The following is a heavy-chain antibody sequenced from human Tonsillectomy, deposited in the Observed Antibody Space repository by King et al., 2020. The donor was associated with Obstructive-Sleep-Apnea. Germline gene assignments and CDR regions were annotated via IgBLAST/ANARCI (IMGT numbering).Heavy chain of an antibody. D-gene: IGHD3-22*01. CDR3: ARLGGYDSSGLYYYHGMDV. CDR2: IYPGDSNT. V-gene: IGHV5-51*01. CDR1: GYRFTSYW. J-gene: IGHJ6*02. Sequence: VQLVESGAEVKKPGESLKISCKGSGYRFTSYWIGWVRQMPGKGLEWMGIIYPGDSNTRYSPSFQGQVTISADKSITTAYLQWSSLKASDTAMYYCARLGGYDSSGLYYYHGMDVWGQGTTVTVSS.